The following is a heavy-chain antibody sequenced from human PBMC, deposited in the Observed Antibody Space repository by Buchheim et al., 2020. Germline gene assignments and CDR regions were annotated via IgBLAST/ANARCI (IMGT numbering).Heavy chain of an antibody. V-gene: IGHV3-7*01. Sequence: EVQLVESGGGLVQPGGSLRLSCAASGFTFSSYWMSWVRQAPGKGLEWVANIKQDGSENYYVDSVKGRFTISRDNANNSLYLQMNSLRAEDTAVYYCAREKRFGELFIQEAYYGMDVWGQGTT. CDR2: IKQDGSEN. CDR1: GFTFSSYW. J-gene: IGHJ6*02. D-gene: IGHD3-10*01. CDR3: AREKRFGELFIQEAYYGMDV.